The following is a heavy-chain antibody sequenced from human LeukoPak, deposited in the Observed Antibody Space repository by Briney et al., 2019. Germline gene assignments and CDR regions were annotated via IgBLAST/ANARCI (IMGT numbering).Heavy chain of an antibody. Sequence: PSETLSLTCSVSGGSITNHFWSWIRQPPGKGLEWIGYIHYSGSTNYNPSLKSRVTISPDTSKNQLFLKLNSVTAADTAVYYCARLVWLGESPGSWFDSWGQGTLVTVSS. V-gene: IGHV4-59*11. CDR2: IHYSGST. J-gene: IGHJ5*01. D-gene: IGHD3-10*01. CDR3: ARLVWLGESPGSWFDS. CDR1: GGSITNHF.